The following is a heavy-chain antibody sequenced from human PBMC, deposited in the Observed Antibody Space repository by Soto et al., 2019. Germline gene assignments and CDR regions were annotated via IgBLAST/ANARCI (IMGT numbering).Heavy chain of an antibody. CDR3: AKEGGLSGSYYISSSYYFDY. Sequence: ASVKVSCKASGYTFTGYAMHWVRQAPGQRLERMGWINAGNGNTYYADSVKGRFTISRDNSKNTLYLQMNSLRAEDTSVYYCAKEGGLSGSYYISSSYYFDYWGQGTLVTVSS. V-gene: IGHV1-3*01. J-gene: IGHJ4*02. CDR1: GYTFTGYA. D-gene: IGHD1-26*01. CDR2: INAGNGNT.